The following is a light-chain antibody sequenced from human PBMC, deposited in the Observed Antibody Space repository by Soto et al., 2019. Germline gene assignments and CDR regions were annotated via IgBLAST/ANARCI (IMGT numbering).Light chain of an antibody. CDR3: SSYTSSFYV. Sequence: QSALTQPASVSGSPGQSITISCTGTSSDVVGYNYVSWYQQHPGKAPKLMIYDVSNRPSGVSNRFSGSKSGNTASLTISGLQAEEEDDYYCSSYTSSFYVFGTGTKVTVL. V-gene: IGLV2-14*01. CDR1: SSDVVGYNY. J-gene: IGLJ1*01. CDR2: DVS.